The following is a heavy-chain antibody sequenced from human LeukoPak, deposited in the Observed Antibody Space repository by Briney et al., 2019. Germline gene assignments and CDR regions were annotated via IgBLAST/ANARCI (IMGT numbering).Heavy chain of an antibody. CDR2: IYSNGS. D-gene: IGHD3-10*01. CDR1: GGSISSSSYY. Sequence: SETLSLTCSVSGGSISSSSYYWNWIRQPPEKRLEWIGNIYSNGSIHSYNPSLKSRVTISLDTSKNQFSLKLYSVTAADTAVYYCARGSRSGGYGYYFDYWGQGTLVTVSS. J-gene: IGHJ4*02. V-gene: IGHV4-39*07. CDR3: ARGSRSGGYGYYFDY.